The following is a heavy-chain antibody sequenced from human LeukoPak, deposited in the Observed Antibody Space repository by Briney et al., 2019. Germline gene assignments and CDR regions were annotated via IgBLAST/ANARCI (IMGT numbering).Heavy chain of an antibody. CDR1: GFTFSDYY. CDR2: IYSGGTT. V-gene: IGHV3-53*01. Sequence: GGSLRLSCAASGFTFSDYYMSWIRQAPGKGLEWVSVIYSGGTTYYADSVKGRFTISRDNSKNTLYLQMNSLRAEDTAIYYCAREWKFDIWGQGTMVTVSS. CDR3: AREWKFDI. J-gene: IGHJ3*02. D-gene: IGHD1-1*01.